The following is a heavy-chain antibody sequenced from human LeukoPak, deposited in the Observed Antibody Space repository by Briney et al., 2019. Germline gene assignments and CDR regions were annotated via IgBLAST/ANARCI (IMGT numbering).Heavy chain of an antibody. CDR3: AKDGSSSWQDKYFQH. Sequence: PGGSLRLSCAASGFTVSSNYMSWVRQAPGKGLEWVSAISGSGGSTYYADSVKGRFTISRDNSKNTLYLKMNSLRAEDTAVYYCAKDGSSSWQDKYFQHWGQGTLVTVSS. V-gene: IGHV3-23*01. D-gene: IGHD6-13*01. CDR2: ISGSGGST. J-gene: IGHJ1*01. CDR1: GFTVSSNY.